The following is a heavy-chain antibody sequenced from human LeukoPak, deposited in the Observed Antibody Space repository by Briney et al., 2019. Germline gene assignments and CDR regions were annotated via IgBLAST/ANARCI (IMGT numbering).Heavy chain of an antibody. Sequence: GASVKVSCKASGYTFTSYGISWVRQAPGQGLEWMGWISAYNGNTNYAQKLQGRVTMTTDTSTSTAYMELRSLRSDDTAVYYCARDRCSGGSCYSLRWFDPWGQGTLVTVSS. D-gene: IGHD2-15*01. CDR1: GYTFTSYG. CDR3: ARDRCSGGSCYSLRWFDP. J-gene: IGHJ5*02. V-gene: IGHV1-18*01. CDR2: ISAYNGNT.